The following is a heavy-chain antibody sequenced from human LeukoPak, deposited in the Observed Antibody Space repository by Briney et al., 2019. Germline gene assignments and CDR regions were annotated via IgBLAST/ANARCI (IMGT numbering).Heavy chain of an antibody. CDR3: ASHPTPGIAAAGTLDY. Sequence: PGGSLRLSCAASGFTFSSYWMSWVRQAPGKGLEWVANIKQDGSEKYYVDSAKGRFTISRDNARNSLYLQMKSLRAEDTAVYYCASHPTPGIAAAGTLDYWGQGTLVTVSS. D-gene: IGHD6-13*01. J-gene: IGHJ4*02. CDR1: GFTFSSYW. V-gene: IGHV3-7*03. CDR2: IKQDGSEK.